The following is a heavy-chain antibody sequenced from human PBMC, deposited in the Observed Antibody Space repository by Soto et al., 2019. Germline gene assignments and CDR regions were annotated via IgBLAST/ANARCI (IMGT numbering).Heavy chain of an antibody. V-gene: IGHV3-30*18. J-gene: IGHJ6*03. D-gene: IGHD6-6*01. CDR1: GFTFSSYG. CDR3: AKEYPPAFSSSSGIRPELHYYMDV. Sequence: GGSLRLSCAASGFTFSSYGMHWVRQAPGKGLEWVAVISYDGSNKYYADSVKGRFTISRDNSKNTLYRQMNSLRAEDTAVYYCAKEYPPAFSSSSGIRPELHYYMDVWGKGTTVTVSS. CDR2: ISYDGSNK.